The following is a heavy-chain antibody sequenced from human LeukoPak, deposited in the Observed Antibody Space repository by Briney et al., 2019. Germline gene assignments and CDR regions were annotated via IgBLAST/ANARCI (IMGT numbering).Heavy chain of an antibody. CDR2: INHSGST. J-gene: IGHJ5*02. Sequence: SETLSLTCAVYGGSFSGYYWSWIRQPPGKGLEWIGEINHSGSTNYNPSLKSQVNISVDTAKNQFALKLSSVTAADTAVYYCARGRSIWSGYYGSGGQLRFDPWGQGTLVTVSS. CDR1: GGSFSGYY. V-gene: IGHV4-34*01. D-gene: IGHD3-3*01. CDR3: ARGRSIWSGYYGSGGQLRFDP.